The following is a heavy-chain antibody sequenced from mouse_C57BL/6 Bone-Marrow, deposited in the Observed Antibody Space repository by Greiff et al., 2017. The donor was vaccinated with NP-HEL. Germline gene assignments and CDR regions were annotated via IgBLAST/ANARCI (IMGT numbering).Heavy chain of an antibody. Sequence: EVQLQQSGPGLVKPSQSLSLTCSVTGYSITSGYYWNWIRQFPGNKLEWMGYISYDGSNNYNPSLKNRISITRDTSKNQFFLKLNSVTTEDTATYYCARWGYYGSSLYAMDCWGQGTSVTVSS. D-gene: IGHD1-1*01. CDR1: GYSITSGYY. CDR2: ISYDGSN. V-gene: IGHV3-6*01. CDR3: ARWGYYGSSLYAMDC. J-gene: IGHJ4*01.